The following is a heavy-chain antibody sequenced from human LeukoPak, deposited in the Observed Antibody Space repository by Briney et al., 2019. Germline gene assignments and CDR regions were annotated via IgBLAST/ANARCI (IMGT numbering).Heavy chain of an antibody. CDR2: INIDGSST. V-gene: IGHV3-74*01. J-gene: IGHJ4*02. CDR3: ATLGSVDY. Sequence: GGSLRLSCVASEFTIINYWMHWVRQAPGKGPVWVSRINIDGSSTIYADSVKGRFTISRDNAKNTLSLQMNSLRAEDAAVYYCATLGSVDYWGRGALVTVSS. CDR1: EFTIINYW.